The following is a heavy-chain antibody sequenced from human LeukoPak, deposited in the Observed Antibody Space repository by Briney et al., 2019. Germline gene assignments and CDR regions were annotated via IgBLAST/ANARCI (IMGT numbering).Heavy chain of an antibody. CDR2: ISSSSNTI. V-gene: IGHV3-48*02. Sequence: GGSLRLSCAASGFSLSSYNMNWVRQAPGKGLEWVSYISSSSNTIYYAASVKGRFTISRDNANNSLYLQMNSLRDEDTAVYYCARNRWFGEFLFDYWGQGTLVTVSS. CDR1: GFSLSSYN. CDR3: ARNRWFGEFLFDY. J-gene: IGHJ4*02. D-gene: IGHD3-10*01.